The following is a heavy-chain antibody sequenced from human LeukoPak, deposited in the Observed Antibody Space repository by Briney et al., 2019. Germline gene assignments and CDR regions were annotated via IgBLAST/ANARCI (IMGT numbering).Heavy chain of an antibody. D-gene: IGHD2-2*01. J-gene: IGHJ4*02. Sequence: PGRSLRLSCAASGFTFSSYGMHWVRQAPGKGLEWVAVISYDGSNKYYADSVKGRFTNSRDNSKNTLYLQMNSLRAEDMAVYYCAKALPRYCSSTSCYPQLFDYWGQGTLVTVSS. CDR3: AKALPRYCSSTSCYPQLFDY. V-gene: IGHV3-30*18. CDR1: GFTFSSYG. CDR2: ISYDGSNK.